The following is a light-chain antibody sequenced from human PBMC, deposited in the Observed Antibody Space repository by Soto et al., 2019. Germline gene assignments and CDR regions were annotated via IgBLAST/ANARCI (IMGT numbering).Light chain of an antibody. Sequence: DIVMTQSPDSLAVSLGERDTINCKSSQSVLYNSNNKNYLAWYQQKPGQPPKLLIYWASTRESGVPDRFSGSGSVTDFTLTISSLQAEDVAVYYCQQYYSTPRTFGQGTRLEIK. CDR1: QSVLYNSNNKNY. CDR2: WAS. CDR3: QQYYSTPRT. J-gene: IGKJ5*01. V-gene: IGKV4-1*01.